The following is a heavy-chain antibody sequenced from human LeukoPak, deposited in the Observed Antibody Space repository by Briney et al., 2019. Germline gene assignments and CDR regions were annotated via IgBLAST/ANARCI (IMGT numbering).Heavy chain of an antibody. CDR3: ARHFSGRSSGSYRGFRWFDP. Sequence: SETLSLTCTVSGGSINSYYWSWIRQPAGKGLEWIGRIYTSGSTNYNPSLKSRVTISVDTSKNQFSLKLSSVTAADTAVYYCARHFSGRSSGSYRGFRWFDPWGQGTLVTVSS. V-gene: IGHV4-4*07. J-gene: IGHJ5*02. D-gene: IGHD1-26*01. CDR1: GGSINSYY. CDR2: IYTSGST.